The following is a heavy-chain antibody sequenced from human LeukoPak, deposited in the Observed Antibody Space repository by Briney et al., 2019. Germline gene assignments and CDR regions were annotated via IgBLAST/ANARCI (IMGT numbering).Heavy chain of an antibody. Sequence: PGGSLRLSCAASGFTFSSYGMHWVRQAPGKGLEWVAVIWYDGSNKFYADSVKGRFTISRDNSKSTLYLQMNSLRAEDTAVYYCAGGNMVATHYFDYWGQGTLVTVSS. CDR2: IWYDGSNK. J-gene: IGHJ4*02. V-gene: IGHV3-33*01. D-gene: IGHD5-12*01. CDR1: GFTFSSYG. CDR3: AGGNMVATHYFDY.